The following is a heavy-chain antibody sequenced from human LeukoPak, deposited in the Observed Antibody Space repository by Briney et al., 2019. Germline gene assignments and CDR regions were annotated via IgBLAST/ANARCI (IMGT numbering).Heavy chain of an antibody. Sequence: GASVKVSCKASGYTFTGYYMHWVRQAPGQGLEWMAWINPNSGGTNYAQKFQGRVTVTRDTSISAAYMELISLRSDDTAVYYCVRENWYYDYWGRGTLVTVSS. CDR3: VRENWYYDY. D-gene: IGHD1-7*01. CDR1: GYTFTGYY. J-gene: IGHJ4*02. V-gene: IGHV1-2*02. CDR2: INPNSGGT.